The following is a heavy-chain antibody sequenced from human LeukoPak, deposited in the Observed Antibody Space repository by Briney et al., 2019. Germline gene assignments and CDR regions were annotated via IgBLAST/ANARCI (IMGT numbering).Heavy chain of an antibody. CDR2: ISSNGSST. V-gene: IGHV3-64*01. Sequence: GGSLRLSCAASGFTFSSYAMHWVRQAPGKGLEYVSAISSNGSSTYYANSVKGRFTISRDNSKNTLYLQMGSLRAEDMAVYYCARDGVGGGVYYFDYWGQGTLVTVSS. CDR3: ARDGVGGGVYYFDY. J-gene: IGHJ4*02. CDR1: GFTFSSYA. D-gene: IGHD5/OR15-5a*01.